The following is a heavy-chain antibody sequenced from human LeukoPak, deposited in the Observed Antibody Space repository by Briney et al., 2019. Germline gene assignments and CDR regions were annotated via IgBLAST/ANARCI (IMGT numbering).Heavy chain of an antibody. D-gene: IGHD2-21*02. CDR3: AEDDSHDPKSGDYDG. Sequence: GGSLRLSCAASGFTFSTYAMSWVRQAPGKGLEWVSGISGSGGITYYAHSVKGRFTISRDNLKKTLDLQMNSLRVEDTALYYCAEDDSHDPKSGDYDGWGQGTLVTVSS. CDR1: GFTFSTYA. V-gene: IGHV3-23*01. CDR2: ISGSGGIT. J-gene: IGHJ4*02.